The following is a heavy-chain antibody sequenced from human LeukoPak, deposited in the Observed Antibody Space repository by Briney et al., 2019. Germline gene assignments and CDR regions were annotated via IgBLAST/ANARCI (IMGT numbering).Heavy chain of an antibody. Sequence: GGSLRLSCAASGFTFSTYWMTRVRQAPGKGLEWVANIKQDGSEKYYVDSVKGRFTISRDNAKNSLYLQMNSLRAEDTALYYCARDRSFFDYWGQGTLVTVSS. J-gene: IGHJ4*02. CDR3: ARDRSFFDY. CDR2: IKQDGSEK. V-gene: IGHV3-7*04. CDR1: GFTFSTYW.